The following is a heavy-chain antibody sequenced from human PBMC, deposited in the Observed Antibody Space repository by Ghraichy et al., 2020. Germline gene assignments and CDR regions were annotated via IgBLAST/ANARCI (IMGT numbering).Heavy chain of an antibody. D-gene: IGHD1-1*01. V-gene: IGHV3-23*01. Sequence: GGSLRLSCAASGFTFSAYPMSWVRQAPGKGLEWLSLISGSGGSTYYADSVKGRFTISRDNSKNTLWLQMNSLRADDTAIYYCARERTTTTAFDYWGQGTLVTVSS. CDR3: ARERTTTTAFDY. J-gene: IGHJ4*02. CDR1: GFTFSAYP. CDR2: ISGSGGST.